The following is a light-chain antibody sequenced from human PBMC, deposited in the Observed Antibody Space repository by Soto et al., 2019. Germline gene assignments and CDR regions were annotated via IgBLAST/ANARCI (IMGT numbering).Light chain of an antibody. J-gene: IGKJ1*01. CDR2: GAS. CDR3: QQYDTSRRT. CDR1: QNLSSRY. V-gene: IGKV3-20*01. Sequence: EIVLTQSPGTLSLSPGERATLSCRASQNLSSRYLAWYQQTPGQAPRLLIYGASSRATGVPDRFSGSGSGTDFSLTISRLEPEDFAVYYCQQYDTSRRTFGQGTKVDIK.